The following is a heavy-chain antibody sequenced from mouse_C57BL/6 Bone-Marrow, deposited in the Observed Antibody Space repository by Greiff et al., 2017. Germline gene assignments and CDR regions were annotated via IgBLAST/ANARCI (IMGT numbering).Heavy chain of an antibody. Sequence: QVQLQQPGAELVKPGASVKLSCKASGYTFTSYWMHWVKQRPGQGLEWIGMIHPNSGSTNYNEKFKSKATLTVDKSSSTAYMQLSSLTSEDSAVYYCARKDRSRGYFDYWGQGTTLTVSS. CDR3: ARKDRSRGYFDY. V-gene: IGHV1-64*01. J-gene: IGHJ2*01. CDR2: IHPNSGST. CDR1: GYTFTSYW.